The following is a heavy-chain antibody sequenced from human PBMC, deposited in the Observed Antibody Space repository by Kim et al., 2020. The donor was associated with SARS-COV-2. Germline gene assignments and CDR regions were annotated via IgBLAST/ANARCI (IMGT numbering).Heavy chain of an antibody. D-gene: IGHD3-10*01. CDR3: AALDSVQVPGGI. J-gene: IGHJ4*02. Sequence: YVDAVKGRVTRSRDNAKNSLYRQMSSLRTEDTAIYYCAALDSVQVPGGIWGQGTLVTVSS. V-gene: IGHV3-7*01.